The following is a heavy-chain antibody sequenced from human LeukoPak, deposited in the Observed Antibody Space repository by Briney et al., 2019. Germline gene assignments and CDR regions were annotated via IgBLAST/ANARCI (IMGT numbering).Heavy chain of an antibody. D-gene: IGHD6-19*01. J-gene: IGHJ5*02. Sequence: SETLSLTGTVSGGSISSYYWSWIRQPPGKGLEWIGYIYYSGSTNYNPSLKSRVTISVDTSKNQFSLKLSSVTAADTAVYYCARLSSRLGWFDPWGQGTLVTVSS. CDR2: IYYSGST. V-gene: IGHV4-59*08. CDR3: ARLSSRLGWFDP. CDR1: GGSISSYY.